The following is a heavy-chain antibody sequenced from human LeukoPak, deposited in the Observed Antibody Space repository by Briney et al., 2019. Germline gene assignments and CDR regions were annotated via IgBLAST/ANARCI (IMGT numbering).Heavy chain of an antibody. V-gene: IGHV3-23*01. CDR2: ISGSGGST. Sequence: PGGSLRLSCAPSGFTFSIYAMSWVRQAPRKGLGWVSAISGSGGSTYYADSVKGRFTISKDNSKNTLYLQMNSRRAEDTAVYYCAKDVRCSSTSCLFDYWGQGTLVTVSS. D-gene: IGHD2-2*01. CDR3: AKDVRCSSTSCLFDY. J-gene: IGHJ4*02. CDR1: GFTFSIYA.